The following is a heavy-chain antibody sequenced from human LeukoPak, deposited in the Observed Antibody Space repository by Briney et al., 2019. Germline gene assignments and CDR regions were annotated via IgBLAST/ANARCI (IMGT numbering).Heavy chain of an antibody. CDR1: GFTFSSYA. CDR3: ARYCNGVTCYSGYDY. J-gene: IGHJ4*02. D-gene: IGHD2-15*01. CDR2: ISTNGGGT. V-gene: IGHV3-64*01. Sequence: GGSLRLSWAASGFTFSSYAMHWVRQTPGKGLEYVSAISTNGGGTYYANSVKGRFTISRDNSKNTLYLQMGSLRAEDMAVYFCARYCNGVTCYSGYDYWGQGTLVTVSS.